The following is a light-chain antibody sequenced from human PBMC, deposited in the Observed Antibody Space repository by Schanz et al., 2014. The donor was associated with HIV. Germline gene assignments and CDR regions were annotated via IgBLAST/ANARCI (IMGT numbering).Light chain of an antibody. CDR2: AAS. J-gene: IGKJ5*01. Sequence: AIQMTQSPSSLSASVGDRVTITCRASQDIRYSLDWYQHKPGEAPKLLIYAASSLQSGVPSRFSGSGSGTEFTLTISSLQPEDFATYYCQEYNSDSTTFGQGTRLEIK. V-gene: IGKV1-6*01. CDR1: QDIRYS. CDR3: QEYNSDSTT.